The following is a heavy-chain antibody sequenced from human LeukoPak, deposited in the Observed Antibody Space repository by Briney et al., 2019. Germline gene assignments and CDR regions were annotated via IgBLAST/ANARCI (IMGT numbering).Heavy chain of an antibody. V-gene: IGHV4-59*01. Sequence: PSETLSLTCTVSGGSISSYYWSWIRQPPGKGLAWIGYIYYSGSTNYNPSLKSRVTISVDTSKNQFSLKLSSVTAADTAVYYCAKLAVARYNWFDPWGQGTLVTVSS. CDR3: AKLAVARYNWFDP. CDR1: GGSISSYY. D-gene: IGHD6-19*01. CDR2: IYYSGST. J-gene: IGHJ5*02.